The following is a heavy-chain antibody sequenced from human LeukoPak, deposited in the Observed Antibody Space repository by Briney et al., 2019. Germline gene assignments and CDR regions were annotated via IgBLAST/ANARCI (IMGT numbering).Heavy chain of an antibody. CDR2: ISSSVTIT. Sequence: PGGSLRLSCAASGFTFSNYAMTWVRQAPGKGLEWVSTISSSVTITYYADSVRGRFTISRDNSKSTLYLQMSSLTTDDTAVYYCAKEVVTATLIDYWGQGTLVTVSS. V-gene: IGHV3-23*01. CDR1: GFTFSNYA. CDR3: AKEVVTATLIDY. J-gene: IGHJ4*02. D-gene: IGHD2-21*02.